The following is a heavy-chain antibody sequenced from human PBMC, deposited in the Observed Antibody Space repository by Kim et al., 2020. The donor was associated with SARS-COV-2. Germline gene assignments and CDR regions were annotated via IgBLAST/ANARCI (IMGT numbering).Heavy chain of an antibody. D-gene: IGHD3-9*01. J-gene: IGHJ4*02. CDR3: AKDDPLRYFDWVLFLAFHY. Sequence: GGSLRLSCAASGFTFSSDSMSWVRQAPGKGLEWVSAISGSGGSTYYADSVKGRFTISRDNSKNTLYLQMNSLRAEDTAVYYCAKDDPLRYFDWVLFLAFHYWGRGALATVS. CDR1: GFTFSSDS. CDR2: ISGSGGST. V-gene: IGHV3-23*01.